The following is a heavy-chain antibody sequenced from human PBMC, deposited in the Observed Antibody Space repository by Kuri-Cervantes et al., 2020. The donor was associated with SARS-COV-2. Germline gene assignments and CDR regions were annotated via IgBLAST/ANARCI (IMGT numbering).Heavy chain of an antibody. J-gene: IGHJ6*02. CDR1: GYTFTSYG. CDR3: ARDRRSDGMDD. D-gene: IGHD4-17*01. Sequence: ASVKVSCKASGYTFTSYGISWVRQAPGQGLEWMGWISAYNGNTNYAQKFQGRVTITADKSTSTAYMELSSLRSEDTAVYYCARDRRSDGMDDWGQGTTVTVSS. V-gene: IGHV1-18*01. CDR2: ISAYNGNT.